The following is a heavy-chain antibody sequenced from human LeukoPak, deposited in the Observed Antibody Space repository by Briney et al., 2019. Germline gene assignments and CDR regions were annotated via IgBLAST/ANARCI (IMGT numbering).Heavy chain of an antibody. CDR1: GASIRNYY. CDR3: ARHFNVDPFDY. J-gene: IGHJ4*02. Sequence: SETLSLTCSVSGASIRNYYWSWIRQPPGKGLEWIGYVYYSGSTNYNPSLTSRLTISVDTSKNQVSLKLASVTAADTAMYYCARHFNVDPFDYWGQGTLVTVSS. V-gene: IGHV4-59*08. CDR2: VYYSGST.